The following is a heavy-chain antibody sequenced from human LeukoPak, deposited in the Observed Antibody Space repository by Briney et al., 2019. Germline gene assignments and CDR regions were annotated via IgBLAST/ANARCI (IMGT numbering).Heavy chain of an antibody. D-gene: IGHD3-10*01. CDR2: IYYTGTT. Sequence: SETLSLTCTASGGSISSYYWSWFRQTPGKGLEWIGYIYYTGTTNYNPSLKSRVTLSIDTSKNQFSLKLSSVTAADTAVYYCATLLGPRGKPPDYWGQGTLVTVSS. CDR1: GGSISSYY. CDR3: ATLLGPRGKPPDY. J-gene: IGHJ4*02. V-gene: IGHV4-59*01.